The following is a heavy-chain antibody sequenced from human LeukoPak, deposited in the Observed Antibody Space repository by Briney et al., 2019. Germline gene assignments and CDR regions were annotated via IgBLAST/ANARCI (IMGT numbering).Heavy chain of an antibody. D-gene: IGHD6-19*01. CDR3: ARETGYSRGWFDGGFDY. CDR2: IIPIFGTA. J-gene: IGHJ4*02. V-gene: IGHV1-69*05. Sequence: SVKVSCKASGGTFSSYAISWVRQAPGQGLEWMGRIIPIFGTANYAQKFQGRVTITTDESTSTAYMELSSLRSEDTAVYYCARETGYSRGWFDGGFDYWGQGTLVTVSS. CDR1: GGTFSSYA.